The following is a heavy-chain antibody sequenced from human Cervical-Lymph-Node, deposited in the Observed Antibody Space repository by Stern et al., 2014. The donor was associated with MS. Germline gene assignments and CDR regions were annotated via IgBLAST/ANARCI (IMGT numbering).Heavy chain of an antibody. CDR2: IWYDGSKK. V-gene: IGHV3-33*01. J-gene: IGHJ4*02. CDR1: GFTFSSYG. D-gene: IGHD6-6*01. Sequence: VQLVESGGGVVQPGRSLRLSCAASGFTFSSYGMHWVRQTPGKGLEWVAVIWYDGSKKYYADSVKGRFTISRDNSENTLYLQMNSLRAEDTAVYYCARGDSSSPLEYWGQGTLVTVSS. CDR3: ARGDSSSPLEY.